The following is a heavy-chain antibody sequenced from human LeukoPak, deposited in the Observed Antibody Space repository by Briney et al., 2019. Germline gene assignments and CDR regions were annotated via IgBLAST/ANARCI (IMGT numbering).Heavy chain of an antibody. CDR2: ISGSGGST. Sequence: GGSLRLPCAASGFTFSSYAMSWVRQAPGKGLEWVSAISGSGGSTYYADSVKGRFTISRDNTKNTLYLQMNSLRAEDTAVYYCAKGSRGYCSSTSCHRLTWGQGTLVTVSS. CDR3: AKGSRGYCSSTSCHRLT. CDR1: GFTFSSYA. D-gene: IGHD2-2*01. J-gene: IGHJ5*02. V-gene: IGHV3-23*01.